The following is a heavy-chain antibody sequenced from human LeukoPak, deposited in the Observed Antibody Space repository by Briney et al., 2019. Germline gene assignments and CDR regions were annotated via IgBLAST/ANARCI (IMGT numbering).Heavy chain of an antibody. CDR3: ASTAAAAPMGNFDY. D-gene: IGHD6-13*01. Sequence: ASVKVSCKASGYTFTDYYIHCVRQAPGQGLEWMGWINPNSGDTNYAQKFQGRVTMASDTSISTAYMELSRLRSDDTAVYYCASTAAAAPMGNFDYWGQGTLVTVSS. V-gene: IGHV1-2*02. J-gene: IGHJ4*02. CDR2: INPNSGDT. CDR1: GYTFTDYY.